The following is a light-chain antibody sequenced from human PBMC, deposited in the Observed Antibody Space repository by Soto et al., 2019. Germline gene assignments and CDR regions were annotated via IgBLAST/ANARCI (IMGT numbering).Light chain of an antibody. CDR1: QSVNNF. Sequence: EVVFTQSPATLSLSPVDIATLSCRASQSVNNFLAWYQQKPGQTPRLLIYDASKRATGIPGRFSGRVSGTDFTLTISRLEPEDFAVYYCHLYGGSRTFGQGTKVDIK. CDR3: HLYGGSRT. V-gene: IGKV3-20*01. CDR2: DAS. J-gene: IGKJ1*01.